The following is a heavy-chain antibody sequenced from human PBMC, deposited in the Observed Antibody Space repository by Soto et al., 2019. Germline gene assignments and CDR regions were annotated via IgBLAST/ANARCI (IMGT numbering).Heavy chain of an antibody. CDR2: IYFTWTT. D-gene: IGHD1-26*01. J-gene: IGHJ4*02. Sequence: SETLSLTCTVSGGSISSGRYSLSWIRQYPGKGLEWIGYIYFTWTTYYSPSLKSRVTISVDTSKNQFSLKLSSVTAADTAVYYCARVGAIVGANSGDYWGQGTLVTVSS. CDR3: ARVGAIVGANSGDY. V-gene: IGHV4-31*03. CDR1: GGSISSGRYS.